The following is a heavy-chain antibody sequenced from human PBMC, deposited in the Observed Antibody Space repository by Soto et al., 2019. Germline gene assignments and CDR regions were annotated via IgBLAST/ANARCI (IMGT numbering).Heavy chain of an antibody. Sequence: QVQLVESGGGVVQPGGSLRLSCAASGFTFSYYGFHWVRQAPGKGLEWVAVMHTGGNEKYYVDSVKGRFTISRADYRNMVYLEMSGLRAEDTAEYFCARDADTTGHYSHFDLWGRGALVAVS. CDR1: GFTFSYYG. D-gene: IGHD3-9*01. J-gene: IGHJ4*02. CDR3: ARDADTTGHYSHFDL. CDR2: MHTGGNEK. V-gene: IGHV3-33*08.